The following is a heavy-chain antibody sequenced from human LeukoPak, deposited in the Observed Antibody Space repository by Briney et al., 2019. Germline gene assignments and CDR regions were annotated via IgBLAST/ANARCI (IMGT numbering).Heavy chain of an antibody. CDR2: IESKTDGGTT. J-gene: IGHJ6*03. V-gene: IGHV3-15*04. Sequence: GGSLRLSCAASGFTFSNAWMNWVRQAPGKGLEWVGRIESKTDGGTTDYAAPVKGRFTISRDDSKNTLYLQMNSLKTEDTAVYYCTTGYCSSTSCSIRHPYYYYYMDVWGKGTTVTVSS. CDR3: TTGYCSSTSCSIRHPYYYYYMDV. D-gene: IGHD2-2*01. CDR1: GFTFSNAW.